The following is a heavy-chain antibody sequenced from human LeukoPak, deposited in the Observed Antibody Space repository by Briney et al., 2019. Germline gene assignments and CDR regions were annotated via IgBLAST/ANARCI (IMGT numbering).Heavy chain of an antibody. J-gene: IGHJ3*02. D-gene: IGHD3-22*01. V-gene: IGHV3-23*01. CDR3: ARGLFLSGYLDAFDI. CDR2: ISGSGGST. CDR1: GFTFSNYG. Sequence: GGSLRLSCAASGFTFSNYGMNWVRQAPGKGLEWVSGISGSGGSTYSADSVKGRFIISRDNSKNTLYLQMNSLRVEDTAVYYCARGLFLSGYLDAFDIWGQGTVVTVSS.